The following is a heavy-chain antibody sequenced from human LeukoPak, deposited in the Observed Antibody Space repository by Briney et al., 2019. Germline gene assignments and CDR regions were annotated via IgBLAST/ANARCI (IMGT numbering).Heavy chain of an antibody. V-gene: IGHV3-21*01. CDR3: ARIGSGSLVAFDI. CDR1: GFTFSSSS. CDR2: ISSGSTYI. J-gene: IGHJ3*02. D-gene: IGHD3-10*01. Sequence: GGSMRLSCAVSGFTFSSSSMNWVRQAPGKGLEWVSSISSGSTYIYYADSLKGRFTISRDNAKNSLYLQMNSLRAEDTAVYYCARIGSGSLVAFDIWCQGAMVTVSS.